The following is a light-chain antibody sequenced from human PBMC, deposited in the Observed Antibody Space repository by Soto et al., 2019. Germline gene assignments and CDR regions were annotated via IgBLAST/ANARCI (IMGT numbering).Light chain of an antibody. Sequence: IVLTQSPATLSLSPGERATLSCRASQSISSYLAWYQQKPGQAPRLLIYDASSRATGIPARFSGSGSGTDFTLTISSLEPEDFAVYYCQQLTAWPPQWTFGQGTKVDI. CDR3: QQLTAWPPQWT. CDR2: DAS. V-gene: IGKV3-11*01. CDR1: QSISSY. J-gene: IGKJ1*01.